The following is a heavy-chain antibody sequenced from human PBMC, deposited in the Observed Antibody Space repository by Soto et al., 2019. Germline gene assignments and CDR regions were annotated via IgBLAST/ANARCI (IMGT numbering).Heavy chain of an antibody. CDR2: IYYSGST. CDR1: GGSISSGGYY. CDR3: ARVDPYDSSGYYLFDY. V-gene: IGHV4-31*03. D-gene: IGHD3-22*01. J-gene: IGHJ4*02. Sequence: QVQLQESGPGLVKPSQTLSLTCTVSGGSISSGGYYWSWIRQHPGKGLEWIGYIYYSGSTYYNPSLKSRVTISIDTSKNQFSLKLSSVTAAATAVYYCARVDPYDSSGYYLFDYWGQGTLVTVSS.